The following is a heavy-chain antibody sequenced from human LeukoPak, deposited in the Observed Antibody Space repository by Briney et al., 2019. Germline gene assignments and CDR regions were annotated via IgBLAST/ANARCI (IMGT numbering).Heavy chain of an antibody. Sequence: GGSLRLSCAASGFTVSSNYMSWVRQAPGEGLQWVSVMYSGGSTFYADSVKGRFTISRDNSKNTLYLQMNSLRAEDTAVYYCARDLGRSSSYWGQGTMVTVSS. J-gene: IGHJ3*01. V-gene: IGHV3-53*01. CDR3: ARDLGRSSSY. D-gene: IGHD6-6*01. CDR2: MYSGGST. CDR1: GFTVSSNY.